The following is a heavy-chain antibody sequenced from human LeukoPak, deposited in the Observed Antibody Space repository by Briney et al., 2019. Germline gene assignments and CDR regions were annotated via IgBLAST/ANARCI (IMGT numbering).Heavy chain of an antibody. CDR2: IYSGGST. D-gene: IGHD3-22*01. V-gene: IGHV3-53*01. CDR3: ARVSYYDSSGYYFLSYVDY. CDR1: GFTFSNHA. J-gene: IGHJ4*02. Sequence: GGSLRLSCAASGFTFSNHAMNWVRQAPGKGLEWVSVIYSGGSTYYADSVRGRFTISRDNSKNTLYLQMNSLGAEDTAVYYCARVSYYDSSGYYFLSYVDYWGQGTLVTVSS.